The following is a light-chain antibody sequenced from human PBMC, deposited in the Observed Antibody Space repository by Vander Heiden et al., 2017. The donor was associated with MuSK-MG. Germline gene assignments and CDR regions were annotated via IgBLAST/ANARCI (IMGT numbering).Light chain of an antibody. Sequence: QSALTQPASVSGSSCQSIPISCTGTTFDVCGYNQVSWYRQHPSKAPKLILYQVIHRPSGVSIRFSGSKSGNTASLIISGLQPEDEADYYCSSHTSARTYVFGTGTRVTV. V-gene: IGLV2-14*01. CDR3: SSHTSARTYV. CDR2: QVI. CDR1: TFDVCGYNQ. J-gene: IGLJ1*01.